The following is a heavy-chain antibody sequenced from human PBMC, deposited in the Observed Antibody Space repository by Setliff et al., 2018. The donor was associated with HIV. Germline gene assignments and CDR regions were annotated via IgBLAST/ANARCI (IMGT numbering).Heavy chain of an antibody. CDR2: INPSDGST. Sequence: ASVKVSCKASGYTFTTYDISWVRQAPGQGLEYMGIINPSDGSTAYVEKFQGRVTMTRDTSTSTVYMELSSLRSEDTAVYYCARREGGYPDPWGQGTLVTVSS. D-gene: IGHD2-2*01. CDR3: ARREGGYPDP. J-gene: IGHJ5*02. V-gene: IGHV1-46*01. CDR1: GYTFTTYD.